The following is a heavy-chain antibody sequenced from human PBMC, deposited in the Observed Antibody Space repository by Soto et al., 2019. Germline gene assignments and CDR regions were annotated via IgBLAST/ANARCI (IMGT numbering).Heavy chain of an antibody. Sequence: TSETMSLTCSVSGGSITNYQWSWIRQTQGKGLEWIAGYSGFTDYNPSLESRATISVDRSKNQFSLTLRSVTAADTAVYYCARDYGDYSFFFDYWGQGAQVTVSS. CDR2: YSGFT. D-gene: IGHD4-17*01. CDR3: ARDYGDYSFFFDY. V-gene: IGHV4-59*01. J-gene: IGHJ4*02. CDR1: GGSITNYQ.